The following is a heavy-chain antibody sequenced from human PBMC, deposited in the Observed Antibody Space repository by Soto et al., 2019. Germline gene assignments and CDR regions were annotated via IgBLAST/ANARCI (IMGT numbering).Heavy chain of an antibody. Sequence: EVQLVESGGGLVKPGGSLRLSCAASGFTFSSYSMNWVRQAPGKVLEWVSSISSSSSYIYYAESVKGRFTISRDNAKNTLYLQMNSLRAEDTAVYYCASQVGSYYYDSSGYYPDDAFDIWGQGTMVNGSS. CDR2: ISSSSSYI. V-gene: IGHV3-21*01. D-gene: IGHD3-22*01. CDR3: ASQVGSYYYDSSGYYPDDAFDI. CDR1: GFTFSSYS. J-gene: IGHJ3*02.